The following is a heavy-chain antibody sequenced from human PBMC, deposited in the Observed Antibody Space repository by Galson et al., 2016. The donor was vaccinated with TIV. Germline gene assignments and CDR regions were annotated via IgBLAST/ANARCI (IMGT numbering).Heavy chain of an antibody. CDR1: GVIFNSYA. CDR2: IIAIFGTT. J-gene: IGHJ4*02. Sequence: SVKVSCKASGVIFNSYAISWVRQAPGQGLEWMGRIIAIFGTTNYAQKFQGRVTITADESTSTVYMELRSLISEDTAVYYCARGSDYYDGSGYQNWGQGTLVTVSS. V-gene: IGHV1-69*13. D-gene: IGHD3-22*01. CDR3: ARGSDYYDGSGYQN.